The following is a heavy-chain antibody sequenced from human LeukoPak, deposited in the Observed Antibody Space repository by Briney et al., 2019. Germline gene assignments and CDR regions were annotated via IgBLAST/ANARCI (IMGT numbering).Heavy chain of an antibody. V-gene: IGHV3-23*01. CDR1: GFTLSSYA. CDR2: ISVSGNT. J-gene: IGHJ4*02. D-gene: IGHD6-19*01. CDR3: ARERYSSGYFDH. Sequence: GGSLRLSCAASGFTLSSYAMSWVRQGPGKGLEWVSAISVSGNTYHADSVKGRFTISRDSSKNTLYLQMNSLRAEDTAIYFCARERYSSGYFDHWGQGTLVTVSS.